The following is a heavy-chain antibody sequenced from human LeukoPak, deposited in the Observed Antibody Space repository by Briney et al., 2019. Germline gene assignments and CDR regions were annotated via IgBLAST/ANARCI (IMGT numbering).Heavy chain of an antibody. V-gene: IGHV3-15*01. CDR3: SYYYDSSGYVDY. D-gene: IGHD3-22*01. CDR1: GFTSSDAW. Sequence: PGGSLRLSCAASGFTSSDAWMNWVRQAPGKGLEWVGRIKSKADGGTIDYAAPVKGRFTISRDDSKNTVYMQMNSLKTEDTAVYYCSYYYDSSGYVDYWGQGTLVTVSS. J-gene: IGHJ4*02. CDR2: IKSKADGGTI.